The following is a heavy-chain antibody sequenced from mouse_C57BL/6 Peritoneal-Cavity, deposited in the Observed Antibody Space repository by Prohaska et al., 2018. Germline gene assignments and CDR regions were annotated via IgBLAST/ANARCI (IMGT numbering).Heavy chain of an antibody. V-gene: IGHV1-69*01. Sequence: QVQLQQPGAELVMPGASVKLSCKASGYTFTSYWMHWVKQRPGQGLEWIGEIDPSDSYTNYNQKIKGKATLTVDKSPSTAYMQLSSLTSEDSAVYYCARGGGYDYDERTWFAYWGQGTLVTVSA. J-gene: IGHJ3*01. D-gene: IGHD2-4*01. CDR3: ARGGGYDYDERTWFAY. CDR2: IDPSDSYT. CDR1: GYTFTSYW.